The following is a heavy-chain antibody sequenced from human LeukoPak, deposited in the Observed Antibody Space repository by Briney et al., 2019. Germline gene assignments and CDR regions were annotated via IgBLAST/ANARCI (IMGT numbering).Heavy chain of an antibody. CDR3: AREEMATIPFDY. CDR1: GGTFSTYA. J-gene: IGHJ4*02. D-gene: IGHD5-24*01. Sequence: SVKVSCKASGGTFSTYAISWVRQAPGQGLEWMGRIIPILGIANYAQKFQGRVTITADKSTSTAYMELSSLRSEDTAVYYCAREEMATIPFDYWGQGTLVTVSS. CDR2: IIPILGIA. V-gene: IGHV1-69*04.